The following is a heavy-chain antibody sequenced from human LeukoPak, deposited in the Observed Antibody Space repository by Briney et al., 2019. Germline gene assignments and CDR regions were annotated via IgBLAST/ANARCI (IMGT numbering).Heavy chain of an antibody. CDR1: GGSFSGYY. CDR2: INHSGST. V-gene: IGHV4-34*01. Sequence: SETLSLTCAVYGGSFSGYYWSWIRQPPGKGLEWIGEINHSGSTNYSPSLKSRVTISVDTSKNQFSLKLSSVTAADTAVYYCARRFWSGYSYGYFYMDVWGKGTTVTVSS. CDR3: ARRFWSGYSYGYFYMDV. J-gene: IGHJ6*03. D-gene: IGHD5-18*01.